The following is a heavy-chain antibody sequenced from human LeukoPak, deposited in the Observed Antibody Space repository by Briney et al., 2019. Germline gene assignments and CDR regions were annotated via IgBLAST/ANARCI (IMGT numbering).Heavy chain of an antibody. CDR2: IYHSGGN. V-gene: IGHV4-59*01. CDR1: GGSINDAS. J-gene: IGHJ4*02. D-gene: IGHD3-10*01. Sequence: SETPSLTCTVSGGSINDASWDWIRQPPGHGLEWIGYIYHSGGNNYNPSLKSRVTISLDTSKNQFSLKLSSVTAADTAVYYCARVGTYYRSLDSWGQGTLVTVSS. CDR3: ARVGTYYRSLDS.